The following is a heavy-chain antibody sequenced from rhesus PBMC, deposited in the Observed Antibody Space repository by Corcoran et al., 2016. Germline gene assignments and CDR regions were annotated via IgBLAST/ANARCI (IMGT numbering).Heavy chain of an antibody. J-gene: IGHJ4*01. Sequence: EVQLVESGGGLVQPGGSLRLSCAASGFTFSSYDMSWARQAPGKGLEWVSYISSTVITIYYADSVKGQFTISRDHTKNSLSLQMSSLRAEDTAVYYCTRGTGVTDWGQGVLVTVSS. CDR1: GFTFSSYD. CDR3: TRGTGVTD. V-gene: IGHV3-136*01. CDR2: ISSTVITI. D-gene: IGHD3-34*01.